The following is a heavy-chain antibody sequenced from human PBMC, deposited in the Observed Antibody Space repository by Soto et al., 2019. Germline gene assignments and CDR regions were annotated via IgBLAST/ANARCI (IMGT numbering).Heavy chain of an antibody. V-gene: IGHV5-51*01. CDR3: ARQGYCSNTACYTVDY. CDR1: GYSFTNYW. CDR2: IYPGDSNT. Sequence: GESLKISCTGSGYSFTNYWIGWVRQMPGEGLEWMGIIYPGDSNTRYSPSFQGQVTISADKSISTAYLQWSSLKASDTAMYFCARQGYCSNTACYTVDYWGQGTLVTVSS. J-gene: IGHJ4*02. D-gene: IGHD2-2*02.